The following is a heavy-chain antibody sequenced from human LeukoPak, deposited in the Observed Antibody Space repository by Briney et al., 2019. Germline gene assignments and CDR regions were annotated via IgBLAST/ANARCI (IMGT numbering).Heavy chain of an antibody. V-gene: IGHV4-4*07. CDR2: INVGWSA. J-gene: IGHJ6*03. CDR1: GGSLTSYY. Sequence: SETLSLTCTVSGGSLTSYYWNWIRQPAGKTLEWIGRINVGWSANYNPSLKSRVTMSVDTSKNQFSLKLSSVTAADTAVYYCARVNVVVVPAARGTYYYYYMDVWGKGTTVTVSS. D-gene: IGHD2-2*01. CDR3: ARVNVVVVPAARGTYYYYYMDV.